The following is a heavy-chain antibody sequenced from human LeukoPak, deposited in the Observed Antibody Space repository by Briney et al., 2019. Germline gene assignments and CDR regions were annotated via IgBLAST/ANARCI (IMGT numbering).Heavy chain of an antibody. V-gene: IGHV1-69*13. D-gene: IGHD5-18*01. J-gene: IGHJ4*02. CDR1: GGTFSSYA. CDR2: IIPIFGTA. CDR3: ARWAEGYSYANDY. Sequence: ASVKVSCKASGGTFSSYAISWVRQAPGQGLEWMGGIIPIFGTANYAQKFQGRVTITADESTSTAYMELSSLRSEDTAVYYCARWAEGYSYANDYWGQGTLVTVSS.